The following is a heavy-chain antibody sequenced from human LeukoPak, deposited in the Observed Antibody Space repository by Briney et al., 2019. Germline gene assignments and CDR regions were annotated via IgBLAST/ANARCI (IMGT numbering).Heavy chain of an antibody. J-gene: IGHJ6*03. V-gene: IGHV3-21*01. D-gene: IGHD6-6*01. CDR3: ARSPSPPPTKTPPSYPMNA. CDR1: GFIFSSYS. CDR2: ISSTSTYI. Sequence: GGSLRLSCAASGFIFSSYSMNWVRQAPGKGLEWVSSISSTSTYIYYADSVKGRFTISRDNAKNSLYLQMNSLRAEDTAVYYCARSPSPPPTKTPPSYPMNAWAKGTTVT.